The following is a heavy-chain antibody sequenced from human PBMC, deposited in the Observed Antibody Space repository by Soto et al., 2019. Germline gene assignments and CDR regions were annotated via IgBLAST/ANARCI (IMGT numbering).Heavy chain of an antibody. D-gene: IGHD6-13*01. Sequence: GGSLRLSCAASGFTFSSYEMNWVRQAPGKGLEWVSYISSSGSTIYYADSVKGRFTISRDNAKNSLYLQMNSLRAEDTAVYYCAKGHIAAAGTSRYFDYWGQGTLVTVSS. CDR1: GFTFSSYE. CDR2: ISSSGSTI. CDR3: AKGHIAAAGTSRYFDY. J-gene: IGHJ4*02. V-gene: IGHV3-48*03.